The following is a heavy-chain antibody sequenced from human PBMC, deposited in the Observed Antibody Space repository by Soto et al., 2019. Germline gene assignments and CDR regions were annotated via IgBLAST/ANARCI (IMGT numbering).Heavy chain of an antibody. CDR2: IYYSGST. J-gene: IGHJ4*02. D-gene: IGHD3-3*01. CDR1: GGSISSGDYY. V-gene: IGHV4-61*08. Sequence: SETLSLTCAVSGGSISSGDYYWSWIRQPPGKGLEWIGYIYYSGSTNYNPSLKSRVTISVDTSKNQFSLKLSPVTAADTAVYYCARENAGDFFDYWGQGTLVTVSS. CDR3: ARENAGDFFDY.